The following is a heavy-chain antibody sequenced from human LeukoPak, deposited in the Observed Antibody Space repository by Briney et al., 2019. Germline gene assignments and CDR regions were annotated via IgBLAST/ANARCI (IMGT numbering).Heavy chain of an antibody. J-gene: IGHJ4*02. CDR3: ARVTKYSYGHLFDY. D-gene: IGHD5-18*01. V-gene: IGHV4-61*02. CDR1: GGSISSGSYY. Sequence: SETLSLTCTVSGGSISSGSYYWSWIRQPAGKGLEWIGRIYTSGSTNYNPSLKSRATISVDTSKNQFSLKLSSVTAADTAVYYCARVTKYSYGHLFDYWGQGTLVTVSS. CDR2: IYTSGST.